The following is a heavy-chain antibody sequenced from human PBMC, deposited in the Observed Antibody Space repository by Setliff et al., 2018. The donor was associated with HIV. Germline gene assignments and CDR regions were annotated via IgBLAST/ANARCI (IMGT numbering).Heavy chain of an antibody. CDR1: GGSISSSFYY. CDR2: IYYSGNT. D-gene: IGHD1-7*01. Sequence: SETLSLTCTVSGGSISSSFYYWGWIRQPPGKGLEWIGSIYYSGNTYYNPSLKSRVTMSVDTSKNHFPLKLSSVTAADTAVYYCASSPRKTGTTSAWGQGTLVTVSS. CDR3: ASSPRKTGTTSA. J-gene: IGHJ5*02. V-gene: IGHV4-39*02.